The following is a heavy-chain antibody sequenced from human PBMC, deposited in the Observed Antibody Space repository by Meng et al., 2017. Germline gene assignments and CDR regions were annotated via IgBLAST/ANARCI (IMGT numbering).Heavy chain of an antibody. Sequence: GAEEHMPGASVKVSCKDSGNTFTSNDINWVWQATGQGHEWMGWMKLNSGNTGYAQKFKGRVTMTRNTAIRTAYMELSSLRSEGTAGHYCASGYGDYDFDYWGQGTLVTVSS. CDR1: GNTFTSND. V-gene: IGHV1-8*01. D-gene: IGHD4-17*01. J-gene: IGHJ4*02. CDR3: ASGYGDYDFDY. CDR2: MKLNSGNT.